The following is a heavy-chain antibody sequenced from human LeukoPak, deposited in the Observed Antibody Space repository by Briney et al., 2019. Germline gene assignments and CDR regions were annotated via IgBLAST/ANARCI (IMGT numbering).Heavy chain of an antibody. Sequence: SVKVSCKASGGTFSSYAISWVRQAPGQGLEWMGWIIPILGIANYAQKFQGRVTITADKSTSTAYMELSSLRSEDTAVYYCARERRRVRGVTAQFDYWGQGTLVTVSS. V-gene: IGHV1-69*10. J-gene: IGHJ4*02. CDR3: ARERRRVRGVTAQFDY. D-gene: IGHD3-10*01. CDR1: GGTFSSYA. CDR2: IIPILGIA.